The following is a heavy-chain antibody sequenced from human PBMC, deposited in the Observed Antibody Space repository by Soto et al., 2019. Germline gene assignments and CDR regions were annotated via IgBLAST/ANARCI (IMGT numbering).Heavy chain of an antibody. D-gene: IGHD6-13*01. Sequence: QVQLVQSGAEAKKPGYSVKVSCKTSGGTFSSYAISWVRQAPGQGLEWMGGIVPLFRTTHYAQKFQGRVTITADTYTYTVYMELSGLRSGDTAVYYCARGGYSSTWSNLLDRSGLDVWGQGTTVTVSS. CDR2: IVPLFRTT. CDR3: ARGGYSSTWSNLLDRSGLDV. V-gene: IGHV1-69*06. CDR1: GGTFSSYA. J-gene: IGHJ6*02.